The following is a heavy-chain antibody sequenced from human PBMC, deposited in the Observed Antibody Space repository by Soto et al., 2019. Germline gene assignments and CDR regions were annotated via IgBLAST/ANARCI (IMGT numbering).Heavy chain of an antibody. CDR2: IYYSGST. J-gene: IGHJ3*02. CDR1: GFSLSSYC. D-gene: IGHD3-9*01. CDR3: ARALILTGYYIHDAFDI. V-gene: IGHV4-59*01. Sequence: PSETLSLTWTFAGFSLSSYCLSWIRQPPGKGLEWIGYIYYSGSTNYNPSLKSRVTISVDTSKNQFSLKLSSVTAADTAVYYCARALILTGYYIHDAFDIWGQGTMVTVSS.